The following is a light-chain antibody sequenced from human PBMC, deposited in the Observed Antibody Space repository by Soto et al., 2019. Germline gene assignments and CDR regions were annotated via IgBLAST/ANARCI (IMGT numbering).Light chain of an antibody. CDR1: QSVSSGD. CDR2: GAS. J-gene: IGKJ4*01. Sequence: VLTQSPGTLSVSPGERATLFCRAGQSVSSGDLAWYQQKPGQAPRLLIYGASNRATGIPDRFSGSGSGTYFTLTISSLEPEDVAVYYCQHYRSSPLTFGGGTKVDIK. V-gene: IGKV3-20*01. CDR3: QHYRSSPLT.